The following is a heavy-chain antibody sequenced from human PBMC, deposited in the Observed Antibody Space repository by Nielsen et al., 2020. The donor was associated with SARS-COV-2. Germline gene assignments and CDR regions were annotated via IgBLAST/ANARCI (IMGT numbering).Heavy chain of an antibody. CDR1: GGSVSSNDW. Sequence: GSLRLSCAVSGGSVSSNDWWTWVRQSPGKGLEWIGAVSHSGSPNYSPSLKRRVTLSMDKSRRQFSLRLASVSAADTAVYFCARGHLVVVPSPLLGLGPIFYYFCLDVWGKGTTVIVSS. J-gene: IGHJ6*03. D-gene: IGHD2-21*01. CDR3: ARGHLVVVPSPLLGLGPIFYYFCLDV. CDR2: VSHSGSP. V-gene: IGHV4-4*01.